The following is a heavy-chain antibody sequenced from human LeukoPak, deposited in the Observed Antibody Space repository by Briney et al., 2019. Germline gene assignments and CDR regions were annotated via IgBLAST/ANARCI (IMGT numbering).Heavy chain of an antibody. V-gene: IGHV1-24*01. D-gene: IGHD2-21*01. CDR3: ATHIVADWYFDL. CDR2: FDPEDGET. Sequence: ASVKVSCKVSGYTLTELSMHWVRQAPGKGLEWMGGFDPEDGETIYAQKFQGRDTMTEDTSTDTAYMELSSLRSEDTAVYYCATHIVADWYFDLWGRGTLVTVSS. J-gene: IGHJ2*01. CDR1: GYTLTELS.